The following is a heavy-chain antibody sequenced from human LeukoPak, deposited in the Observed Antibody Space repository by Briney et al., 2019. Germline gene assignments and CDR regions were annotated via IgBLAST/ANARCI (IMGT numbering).Heavy chain of an antibody. D-gene: IGHD6-13*01. Sequence: TSETLSLTCTVSGGSISSYYWSWIRQPPGKGLEWIGYIYYSGSTNYNPSLKSRVTISVDTSKNQFSPKLSSVTAADTAVYYCARHTDSSPIFDYWGQGTLVTVSS. CDR2: IYYSGST. CDR1: GGSISSYY. CDR3: ARHTDSSPIFDY. J-gene: IGHJ4*02. V-gene: IGHV4-59*08.